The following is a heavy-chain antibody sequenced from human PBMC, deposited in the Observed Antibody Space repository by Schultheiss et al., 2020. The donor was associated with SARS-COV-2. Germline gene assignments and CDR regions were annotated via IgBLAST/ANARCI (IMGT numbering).Heavy chain of an antibody. CDR2: ISAYNGNT. D-gene: IGHD5-18*01. Sequence: ASVKVSCKASGYTFTNYGISWVRQAPGQGLEWVAWISAYNGNTNYAQKFQGRVTMTTDTSTSTAYMELRSLRSDDTAVYYCAIGTGYSYELGGFDYWGQGTLVTVSS. J-gene: IGHJ4*02. V-gene: IGHV1-18*01. CDR1: GYTFTNYG. CDR3: AIGTGYSYELGGFDY.